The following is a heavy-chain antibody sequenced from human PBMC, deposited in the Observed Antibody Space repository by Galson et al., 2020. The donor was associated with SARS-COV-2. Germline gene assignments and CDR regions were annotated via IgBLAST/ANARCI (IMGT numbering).Heavy chain of an antibody. V-gene: IGHV3-23*01. CDR2: IHDGGGST. Sequence: GGSLRLSCAASGFTFSNYAMSWVRQAPGKGLEWVSGIHDGGGSTYYADSMKGRFTISRDNSKNTVYLHMDSLRAEDTAVYYCAKATPTSWATFDNWGRGTLVTVSS. D-gene: IGHD7-27*01. CDR1: GFTFSNYA. J-gene: IGHJ4*02. CDR3: AKATPTSWATFDN.